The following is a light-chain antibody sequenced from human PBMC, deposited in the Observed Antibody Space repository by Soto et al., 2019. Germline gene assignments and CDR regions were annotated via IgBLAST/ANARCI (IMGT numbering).Light chain of an antibody. J-gene: IGLJ1*01. CDR2: EIN. V-gene: IGLV2-8*01. CDR1: SSDVGAYDY. CDR3: SSFAGSNNFPYV. Sequence: YVLPQPPSASGSPGQSVTISCTGTSSDVGAYDYVSWYQQHPGKAPKLMIYEINKRPSGVPDRFSGSKSGNTASLTVSGLQAEDEADYYCSSFAGSNNFPYVFGTGTKVTVL.